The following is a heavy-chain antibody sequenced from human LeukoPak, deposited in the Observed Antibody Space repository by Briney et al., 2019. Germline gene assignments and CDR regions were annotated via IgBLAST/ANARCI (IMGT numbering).Heavy chain of an antibody. Sequence: GASVKVSCKASGYTFTSYGISWVRQAPGQGLEWMGWISAYNGNTNYAQKLQGRVTMTTDTSTSTAYMELRSLRSDDTAVYYCARDPLPSVRGVISNWFDPWGQGTLVTVSP. J-gene: IGHJ5*02. CDR1: GYTFTSYG. V-gene: IGHV1-18*01. D-gene: IGHD3-10*01. CDR3: ARDPLPSVRGVISNWFDP. CDR2: ISAYNGNT.